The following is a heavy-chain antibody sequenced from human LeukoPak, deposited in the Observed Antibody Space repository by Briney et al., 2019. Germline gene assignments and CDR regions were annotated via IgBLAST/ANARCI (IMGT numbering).Heavy chain of an antibody. V-gene: IGHV3-74*01. CDR3: IREIVVSPSASLGY. CDR1: GFTFSSYW. Sequence: GGSLRLSCAASGFTFSSYWMHCVRQAAGEGLVWVSRINSDGRTINYADSVKGRFTISRDNAKGTLYLQMNSLRADDAAVYYCIREIVVSPSASLGYWGQGTLVTVSS. CDR2: INSDGRTI. D-gene: IGHD2-2*01. J-gene: IGHJ4*02.